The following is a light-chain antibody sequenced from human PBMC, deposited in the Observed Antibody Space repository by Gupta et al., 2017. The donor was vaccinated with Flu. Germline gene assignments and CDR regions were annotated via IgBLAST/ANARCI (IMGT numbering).Light chain of an antibody. Sequence: QSVLTQSPSASASLGASVKLTCTLNSGRTMDAIAWHQHRPERGPRFLMKVNDDGSHMKGDAVQERGSGDRSANARSLTISGLQSEDEANYYCQIYVDSIREVFGTGTKLTV. J-gene: IGLJ2*01. V-gene: IGLV4-69*01. CDR1: SGRTMDA. CDR3: QIYVDSIREV. CDR2: VNDDGSH.